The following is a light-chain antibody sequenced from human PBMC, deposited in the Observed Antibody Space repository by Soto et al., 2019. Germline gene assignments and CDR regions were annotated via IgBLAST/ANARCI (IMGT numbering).Light chain of an antibody. CDR2: YDS. V-gene: IGLV3-21*04. J-gene: IGLJ2*01. Sequence: SSELTQPPSVSVAPGKTARITCGGNNIGSKSVHWYQQKPGQAPVLVIYYDSDRSSGIPERFSGSNSGNTATLTISRVEAGDEADYYCQVWDSSSDHRVFGGGTKLTVL. CDR3: QVWDSSSDHRV. CDR1: NIGSKS.